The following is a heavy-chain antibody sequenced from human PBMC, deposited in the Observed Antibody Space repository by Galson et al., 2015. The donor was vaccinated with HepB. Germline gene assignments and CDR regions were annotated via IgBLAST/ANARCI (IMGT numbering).Heavy chain of an antibody. J-gene: IGHJ6*02. V-gene: IGHV3-21*01. CDR2: ISSSSSYI. CDR3: AKVNGMYYVMAV. D-gene: IGHD1-20*01. CDR1: GFTFSSYS. Sequence: LRLSCAASGFTFSSYSMNWVRQAPGEGREGVSSISSSSSYIYYADSVKGRFTISRDNAKNSLYLQMNSLRAEDTAVYYCAKVNGMYYVMAVWGQGTTVTVSS.